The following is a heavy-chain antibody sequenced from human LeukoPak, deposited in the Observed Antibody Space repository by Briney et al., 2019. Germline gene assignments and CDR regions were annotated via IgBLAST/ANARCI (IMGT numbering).Heavy chain of an antibody. CDR1: GFTFDDYA. Sequence: PGRSLRPSCAASGFTFDDYAMHWVRQAPGKGLEWVSGISWNSGRIGYADSVKGRFTISRDNAKNSLYLQMNSLRAEDTAVYYCARDPTSSWETAFDMWGQGTMVTVSS. CDR2: ISWNSGRI. D-gene: IGHD1-26*01. CDR3: ARDPTSSWETAFDM. J-gene: IGHJ3*02. V-gene: IGHV3-9*01.